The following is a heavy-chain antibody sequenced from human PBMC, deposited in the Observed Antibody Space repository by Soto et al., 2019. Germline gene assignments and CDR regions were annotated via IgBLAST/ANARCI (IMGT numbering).Heavy chain of an antibody. V-gene: IGHV1-69*13. D-gene: IGHD3-3*01. CDR1: GGTFSSYA. Sequence: GASVKVSCKASGGTFSSYAISWVRQAPGQGLEWMGGIIPIFGTANYAQKFQGRVTITADESTSTAYMELSSLRSEDTAVYYCARAIHPFDFWTRLHYYYYGMDVWGQGTTVTVSS. CDR2: IIPIFGTA. CDR3: ARAIHPFDFWTRLHYYYYGMDV. J-gene: IGHJ6*02.